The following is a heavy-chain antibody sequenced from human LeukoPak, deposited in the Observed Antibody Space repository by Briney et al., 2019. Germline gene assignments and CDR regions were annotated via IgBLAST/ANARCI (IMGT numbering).Heavy chain of an antibody. J-gene: IGHJ4*02. Sequence: ASVKVSCKAPGYTFTSYYMHWVRQAPGQGLEWMGIINPSGGSTSYAQKFQGRVTMTRDTSTSTVYMELSSLRSEDTAVYYCAREAAGWPLDYWGQGTLVTVSS. D-gene: IGHD6-13*01. CDR3: AREAAGWPLDY. CDR2: INPSGGST. CDR1: GYTFTSYY. V-gene: IGHV1-46*01.